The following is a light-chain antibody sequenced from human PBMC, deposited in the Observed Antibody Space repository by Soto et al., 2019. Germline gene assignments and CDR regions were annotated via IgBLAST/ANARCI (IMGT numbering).Light chain of an antibody. CDR1: QSVSGT. J-gene: IGKJ1*01. Sequence: EIVLTQSPGTLSLSPWERATLSCRASQSVSGTLARYQQKPGQAPRLLIYDAYNRATGIPPRFSGSGSGTDFTLTISSLEPEDSAVYYCQQYGSSPWTFGQGTKVDI. CDR3: QQYGSSPWT. V-gene: IGKV3-20*01. CDR2: DAY.